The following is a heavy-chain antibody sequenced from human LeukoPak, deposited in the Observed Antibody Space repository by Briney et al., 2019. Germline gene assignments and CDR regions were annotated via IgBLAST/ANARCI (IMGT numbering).Heavy chain of an antibody. Sequence: GGSLRLSCAVSGFTVSGNYMSWVRQAPGKGLEWVSLIYSGDTTLYADSVKGRFTISRDISKNTLYLQVNSLRAEDTAVYYCARRAGGYSHPYDYWGQGILVTVSS. V-gene: IGHV3-53*01. J-gene: IGHJ4*02. CDR1: GFTVSGNY. D-gene: IGHD4-23*01. CDR3: ARRAGGYSHPYDY. CDR2: IYSGDTT.